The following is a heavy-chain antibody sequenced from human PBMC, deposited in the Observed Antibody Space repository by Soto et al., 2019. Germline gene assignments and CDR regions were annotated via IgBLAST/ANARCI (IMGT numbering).Heavy chain of an antibody. CDR2: ISGSGGST. V-gene: IGHV3-23*01. CDR3: AKQRAYYYDSSGY. D-gene: IGHD3-22*01. Sequence: GGSLRLSCAASGFALSGYGMHWVRQAPGKGLEWVSAISGSGGSTYYADSVKGRFTISRDNSKNTLYLQMNSLRAEDTAVYYCAKQRAYYYDSSGYWGQGTLVTVSS. CDR1: GFALSGYG. J-gene: IGHJ4*02.